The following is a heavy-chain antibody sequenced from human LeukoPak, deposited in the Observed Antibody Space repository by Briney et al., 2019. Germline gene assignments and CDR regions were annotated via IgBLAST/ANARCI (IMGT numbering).Heavy chain of an antibody. V-gene: IGHV1-3*01. J-gene: IGHJ4*02. Sequence: ASVKVSCKASGYTFTTYTMHWVRQAPGQRLEWMGWINAGNGNTKYSQKFQGRVTITRDTSASTAYMDLSSLRSEDTAVYYCAREIADCSGGSCHSSSFDYWGQGTLVTVSS. CDR2: INAGNGNT. CDR3: AREIADCSGGSCHSSSFDY. D-gene: IGHD2-15*01. CDR1: GYTFTTYT.